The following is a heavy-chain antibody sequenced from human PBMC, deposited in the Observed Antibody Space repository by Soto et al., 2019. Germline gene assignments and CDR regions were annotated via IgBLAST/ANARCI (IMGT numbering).Heavy chain of an antibody. J-gene: IGHJ4*02. D-gene: IGHD3-9*01. V-gene: IGHV4-28*05. Sequence: QLQLQESGPGLVKPSDTLSLTWAVPGYSIGTYNWWAWIRQPPGKGLEWIGYIYYTGTVYYNLSLKNRVSMSVDTARDQFSLRLSSVTAADTAVYYCARTSRLKTGQLDYWGQGALVTVSS. CDR1: GYSIGTYNW. CDR3: ARTSRLKTGQLDY. CDR2: IYYTGTV.